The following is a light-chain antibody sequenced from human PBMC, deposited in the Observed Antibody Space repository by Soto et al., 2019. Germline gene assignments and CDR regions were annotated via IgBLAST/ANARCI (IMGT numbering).Light chain of an antibody. CDR2: GDS. Sequence: QSALTQPASVSGSPGQSITISCTGISSDVGSYNFVSWYQQYPGKAPKLMIYGDSRPSGVSNRFSGSKSGNTASLTISGLQAEDEGDYYCSSNAGTRTVFGGGTKVTVL. CDR1: SSDVGSYNF. J-gene: IGLJ3*02. V-gene: IGLV2-23*01. CDR3: SSNAGTRTV.